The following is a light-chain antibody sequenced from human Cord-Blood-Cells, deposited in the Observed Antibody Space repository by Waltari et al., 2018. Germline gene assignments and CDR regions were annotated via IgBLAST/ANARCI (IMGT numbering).Light chain of an antibody. V-gene: IGLV2-11*01. CDR3: CSYAGSYSYV. CDR1: SSDVGGDNY. J-gene: IGLJ1*01. Sequence: QSALTQPRSVSGSPGQSVTISCTGTSSDVGGDNYVSWYQQHPGKAPKLMIYDVSKRPSGVPDRFSGSKSGNTASLTISGLQAEDEADYYCCSYAGSYSYVFGTGTKVTVL. CDR2: DVS.